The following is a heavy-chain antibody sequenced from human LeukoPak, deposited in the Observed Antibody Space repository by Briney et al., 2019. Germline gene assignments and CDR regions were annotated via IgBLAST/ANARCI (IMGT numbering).Heavy chain of an antibody. CDR3: ARDRLMTTFQYFDY. D-gene: IGHD4-11*01. V-gene: IGHV1-69*13. CDR2: IIPIFGTA. J-gene: IGHJ4*02. Sequence: SVKVSCKASGGTFSSYAISWVRQAAGQGLEWMGGIIPIFGTANYAQKFQGRVTITADESTGTAYMELSSLRSEDTAVYYCARDRLMTTFQYFDYWGQGTLVTVSS. CDR1: GGTFSSYA.